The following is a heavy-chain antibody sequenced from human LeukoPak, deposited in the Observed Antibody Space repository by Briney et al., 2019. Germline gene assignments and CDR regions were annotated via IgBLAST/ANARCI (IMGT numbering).Heavy chain of an antibody. Sequence: SETLSLTCAVYGGSFSGYYWSWIRQPPGKGLEWIGEINHSGSTNYNPSLKSRVTISVDTSKNQFSLKLSSVTAADTAVYYCARRITTVPYSQRWFDPWGQGTLVTVSS. CDR2: INHSGST. D-gene: IGHD3-10*01. V-gene: IGHV4-34*01. CDR1: GGSFSGYY. J-gene: IGHJ5*02. CDR3: ARRITTVPYSQRWFDP.